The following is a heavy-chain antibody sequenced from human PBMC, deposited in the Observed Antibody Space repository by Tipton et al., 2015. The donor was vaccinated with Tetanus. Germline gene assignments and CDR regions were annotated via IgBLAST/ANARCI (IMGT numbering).Heavy chain of an antibody. CDR3: ARRSVSARFDD. Sequence: TLSLTCTVSGGSIRGGGYYWSWIRRHPERGLEWMGYIYYTGNTYYNPSLKSRVTISVDMSKNQFSLKLRSVTAADTAVYYCARRSVSARFDDWGQGAQVTVSS. D-gene: IGHD6-6*01. J-gene: IGHJ4*02. CDR1: GGSIRGGGYY. V-gene: IGHV4-31*03. CDR2: IYYTGNT.